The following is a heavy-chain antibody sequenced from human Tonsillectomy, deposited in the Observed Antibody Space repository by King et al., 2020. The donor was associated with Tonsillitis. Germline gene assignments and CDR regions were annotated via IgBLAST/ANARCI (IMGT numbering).Heavy chain of an antibody. V-gene: IGHV3-9*01. D-gene: IGHD3-10*01. Sequence: VQLVESGGALVQPGRSLRLSCVASGFSCDDYAMHWVRQPPGKGLEWVSGISWNSGTLGYVDSVKGRFTISRDNAKNSLYLQMNDLRAEDTALYYCAKASGAYYYYYYIDVWGKGTTVTVSS. CDR1: GFSCDDYA. J-gene: IGHJ6*03. CDR3: AKASGAYYYYYYIDV. CDR2: ISWNSGTL.